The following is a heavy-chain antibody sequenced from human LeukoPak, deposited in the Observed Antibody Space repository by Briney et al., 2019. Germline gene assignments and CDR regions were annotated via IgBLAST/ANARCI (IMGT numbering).Heavy chain of an antibody. CDR1: GGSISSYY. CDR3: ARGAFDTAMVEFDY. CDR2: IYYSGST. V-gene: IGHV4-59*12. J-gene: IGHJ4*02. D-gene: IGHD5-18*01. Sequence: PSETLSLTCTVSGGSISSYYWSWIRQPPGKGLEWIGYIYYSGSTNYNPSLKSRVTISVDTSKNQFSLQLNSVTPEDTAVYYCARGAFDTAMVEFDYWGQGTLVTVSS.